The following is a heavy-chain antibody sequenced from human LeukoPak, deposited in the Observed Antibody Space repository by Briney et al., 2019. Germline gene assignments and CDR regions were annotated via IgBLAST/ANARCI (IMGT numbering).Heavy chain of an antibody. D-gene: IGHD5-18*01. CDR3: AKYSYGARAFDY. J-gene: IGHJ4*02. V-gene: IGHV3-53*04. Sequence: GGSLRLSCAASGFTVSSNYMSWVRQAPGKGLEWGSVIYSGGSTYYADSVKGRFTISRHKSKNTLYLQMNSLRAEDTAVYDCAKYSYGARAFDYWGQGTLVTVSS. CDR2: IYSGGST. CDR1: GFTVSSNY.